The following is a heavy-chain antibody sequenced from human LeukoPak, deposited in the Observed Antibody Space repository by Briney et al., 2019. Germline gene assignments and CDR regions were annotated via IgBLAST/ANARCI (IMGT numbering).Heavy chain of an antibody. D-gene: IGHD3-3*01. Sequence: ASVKVSCKASGCTFTGYYMHWVRQAPGQGLEWMGWINPNSGGTNYAQKFQGWVTMTRDTSISTAYMELSRLRSDDTAVYYCARERRSGAFVYYYYYGMDVWGQGTTVTVSS. J-gene: IGHJ6*02. CDR3: ARERRSGAFVYYYYYGMDV. CDR2: INPNSGGT. CDR1: GCTFTGYY. V-gene: IGHV1-2*04.